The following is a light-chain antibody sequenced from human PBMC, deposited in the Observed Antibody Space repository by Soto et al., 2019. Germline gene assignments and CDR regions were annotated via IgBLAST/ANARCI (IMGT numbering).Light chain of an antibody. V-gene: IGKV3D-15*01. Sequence: EVVMSQSPATLSVSPGERATTSCRASQRVSSNLAWYQQKPGQAPRLLIYGASSRATGIPNRFSGIGSGTDFTLTISRLQSEDFAVYYCQQYDNWPWTFGQGTKGDIK. J-gene: IGKJ1*01. CDR2: GAS. CDR1: QRVSSN. CDR3: QQYDNWPWT.